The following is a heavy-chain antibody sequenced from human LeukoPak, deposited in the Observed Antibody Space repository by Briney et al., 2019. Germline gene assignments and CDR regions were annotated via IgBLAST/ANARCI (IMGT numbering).Heavy chain of an antibody. CDR1: NGSISSYY. CDR2: IYYIGST. J-gene: IGHJ4*02. Sequence: KPSETLSLTCTVSNGSISSYYWSWIRHPPGKGLEFIGFIYYIGSTNYNPSLKSRVTISVDTSKNQFSLKLRSVTATDTAVYYCARHAQTASSPLDYWGQGTLVTVSS. CDR3: ARHAQTASSPLDY. V-gene: IGHV4-59*08. D-gene: IGHD2-21*02.